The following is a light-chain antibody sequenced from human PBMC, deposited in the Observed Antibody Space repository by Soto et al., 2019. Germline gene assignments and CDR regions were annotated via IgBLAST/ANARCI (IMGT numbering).Light chain of an antibody. CDR1: STDIGSYDY. Sequence: QSALTQPISVSGSPGQSITISCTGTSTDIGSYDYVCWYQQHPGKAPRLLIHGVHNRSPGISGRFSASKSGLTSSLTISGLQAEDEADYYCTAFSANRVYLFGPGTKVTVL. CDR3: TAFSANRVYL. J-gene: IGLJ1*01. CDR2: GVH. V-gene: IGLV2-14*01.